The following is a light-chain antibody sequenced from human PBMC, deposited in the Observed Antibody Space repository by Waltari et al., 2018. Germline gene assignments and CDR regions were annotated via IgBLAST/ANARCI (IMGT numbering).Light chain of an antibody. CDR2: EVN. V-gene: IGLV2-8*01. CDR1: SSDVGAYNF. J-gene: IGLJ1*01. CDR3: SSYAGNNNYV. Sequence: QSALTQPPSASGSPGQSVAISCTGTSSDVGAYNFVSWYQQHPGRAPKLIIYEVNERPSGVSERFSGSKSGNTATLTVSRLQAEDEADFYCSSYAGNNNYVFGTGTKVTVL.